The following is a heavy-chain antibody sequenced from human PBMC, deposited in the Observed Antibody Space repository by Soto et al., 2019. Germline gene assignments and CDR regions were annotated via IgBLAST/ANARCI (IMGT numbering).Heavy chain of an antibody. CDR1: GYTFTSYG. Sequence: GASVKVSCKASGYTFTSYGISWVRQAPGQGLEWMGWISAYNGNTNYAQKLQGRVTMTTDKSTSTAYMELRSLRSEDTAVYYCAIGGMIVVFHDAFDIWGQGTMVTVSS. CDR2: ISAYNGNT. D-gene: IGHD3-22*01. J-gene: IGHJ3*02. V-gene: IGHV1-18*01. CDR3: AIGGMIVVFHDAFDI.